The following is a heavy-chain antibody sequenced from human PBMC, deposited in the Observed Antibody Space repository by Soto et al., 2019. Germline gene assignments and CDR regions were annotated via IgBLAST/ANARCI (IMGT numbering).Heavy chain of an antibody. CDR2: IYHSGST. D-gene: IGHD5-18*01. Sequence: SETLSLTCTVSGGSISSYYWSWIRQPPGKGLEWIGYIYHSGSTYYNPSLKSRVTISVDRSKNQFSLKLSSVTAADTAVYYCARGRYSYGLNFDYWGKGTLVTVSS. CDR1: GGSISSYY. CDR3: ARGRYSYGLNFDY. V-gene: IGHV4-59*12. J-gene: IGHJ4*02.